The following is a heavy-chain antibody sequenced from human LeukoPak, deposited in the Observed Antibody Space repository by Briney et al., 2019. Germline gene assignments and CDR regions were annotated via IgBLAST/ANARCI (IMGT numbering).Heavy chain of an antibody. CDR2: ISSSSSYI. CDR3: ASPFGTSPLFDP. Sequence: GGSLRLSCAASGFTHSSYSMNLVRQAPGKGLEWVSSISSSSSYIYYADSVKGRFTISRDNAKNSLYLQMNSLRAEDTAVYYCASPFGTSPLFDPWGQGTLVTVSS. V-gene: IGHV3-21*01. CDR1: GFTHSSYS. J-gene: IGHJ5*02. D-gene: IGHD1-1*01.